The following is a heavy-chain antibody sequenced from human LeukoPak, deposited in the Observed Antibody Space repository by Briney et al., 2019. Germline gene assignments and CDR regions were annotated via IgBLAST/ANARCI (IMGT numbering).Heavy chain of an antibody. Sequence: GGSLRLSCAASGFTVSSNYMSWVRQAPGKGLEWVSVIYSGGSTYYADSVKGRFTISRHNSKNTLYLQMNSLRAEDTAVYYCARNKYYDFWSGYMGPRDYYYGMDVRGQGTTVTVSS. J-gene: IGHJ6*02. CDR1: GFTVSSNY. CDR3: ARNKYYDFWSGYMGPRDYYYGMDV. CDR2: IYSGGST. V-gene: IGHV3-53*04. D-gene: IGHD3-3*01.